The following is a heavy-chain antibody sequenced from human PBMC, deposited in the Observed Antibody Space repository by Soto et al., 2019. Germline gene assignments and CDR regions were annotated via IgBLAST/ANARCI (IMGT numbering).Heavy chain of an antibody. CDR1: GGSFSGYY. CDR2: INHSGST. J-gene: IGHJ4*02. CDR3: ARLVYDSSGYRPG. Sequence: SETLSLTCAVYGGSFSGYYWTWIRQPPGTGLEWIGEINHSGSTNCNPSLKSRVTISVDTSKNQFSLKLSSVTAADTAVYYCARLVYDSSGYRPGWGQGTLVTVSS. V-gene: IGHV4-34*01. D-gene: IGHD3-22*01.